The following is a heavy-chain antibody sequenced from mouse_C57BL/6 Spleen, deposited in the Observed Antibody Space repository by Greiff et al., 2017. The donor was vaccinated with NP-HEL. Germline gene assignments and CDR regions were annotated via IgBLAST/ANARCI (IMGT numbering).Heavy chain of an antibody. V-gene: IGHV1-81*01. D-gene: IGHD2-5*01. Sequence: VQLQQSGAELARPGASVKLSCKASGYTFTSYGISWVKQRPGQGLEWIGEIYPRSGNTYYNEKFKGKATLTADKSSSTAYMELRSLTSEDSAVYFCARGGYSNYVGVDYWGQGTTLTVSS. CDR3: ARGGYSNYVGVDY. CDR2: IYPRSGNT. CDR1: GYTFTSYG. J-gene: IGHJ2*01.